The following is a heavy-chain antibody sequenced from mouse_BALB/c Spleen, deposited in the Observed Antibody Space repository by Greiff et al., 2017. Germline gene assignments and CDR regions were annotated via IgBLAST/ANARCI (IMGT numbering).Heavy chain of an antibody. V-gene: IGHV1-54*01. CDR1: GYAFTNYL. J-gene: IGHJ2*01. Sequence: QVQLQQSGAELVRPGTSVKVSCKASGYAFTNYLIEWVKQRPGQGLEWIGVINPGSGGTNYNEKFKGKATLTADKSSSTAYMQLSSLTSDDSAVYFCARGRFDYWGQGTTLTVSS. CDR2: INPGSGGT. CDR3: ARGRFDY.